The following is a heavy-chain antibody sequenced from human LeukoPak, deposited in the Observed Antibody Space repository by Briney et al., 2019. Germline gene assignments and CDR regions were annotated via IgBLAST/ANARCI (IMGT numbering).Heavy chain of an antibody. CDR1: GGSFSSHY. J-gene: IGHJ6*04. Sequence: SETLSLTCGVSGGSFSSHYWTWIRQPPGKGLEWIGEINPRGSTNNNPSLESRVTVSADTSRNQLSLSLTSVTAADSAVSFCARGLRQGSAWSWGPKEKSYQYMDVWGTGTTVIVSS. D-gene: IGHD6-19*01. CDR2: INPRGST. V-gene: IGHV4-34*01. CDR3: ARGLRQGSAWSWGPKEKSYQYMDV.